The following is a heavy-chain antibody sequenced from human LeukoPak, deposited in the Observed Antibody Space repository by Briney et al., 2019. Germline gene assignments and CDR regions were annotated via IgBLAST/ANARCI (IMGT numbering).Heavy chain of an antibody. D-gene: IGHD2-2*01. CDR1: GHSFPTYA. Sequence: ASVKLSCKACGHSFPTYAMNWVRQAPGQGFEWMGCINTHTWTTSYAQGLGGRLVFPLHTSDSTGYLQISNLKTEDTAVYYCARDQVTAAFLRFDPWGQGTLVTVSS. J-gene: IGHJ5*02. V-gene: IGHV7-4-1*02. CDR2: INTHTWTT. CDR3: ARDQVTAAFLRFDP.